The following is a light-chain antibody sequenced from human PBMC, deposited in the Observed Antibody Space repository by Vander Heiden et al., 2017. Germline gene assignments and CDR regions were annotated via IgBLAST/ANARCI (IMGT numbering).Light chain of an antibody. Sequence: QPALTQPRSVSGSPGQSVTISCTGTSSDAGGYNYVSWYQQHPGKAPKSMIYDVTKRPSGVPDRFSGSKSGNTASLTISGLQAEDEADYYYCSYAGSYTWVFGGGTKLTVL. CDR3: CSYAGSYTWV. J-gene: IGLJ3*02. CDR2: DVT. CDR1: SSDAGGYNY. V-gene: IGLV2-11*01.